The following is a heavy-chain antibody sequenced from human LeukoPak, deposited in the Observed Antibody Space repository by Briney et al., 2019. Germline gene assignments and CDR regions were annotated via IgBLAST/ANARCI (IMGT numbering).Heavy chain of an antibody. Sequence: VASVKVSCKASGYTFTSYGISWVRQAPGQGLEWMGGIIPIFGTANYAQKFQGRVTITADESTSTAYMELSSLRSEDTAVYYCARRTIFGVETLLDYWGQGTLVTVSS. D-gene: IGHD3-3*01. V-gene: IGHV1-69*13. CDR1: GYTFTSYG. CDR2: IIPIFGTA. J-gene: IGHJ4*02. CDR3: ARRTIFGVETLLDY.